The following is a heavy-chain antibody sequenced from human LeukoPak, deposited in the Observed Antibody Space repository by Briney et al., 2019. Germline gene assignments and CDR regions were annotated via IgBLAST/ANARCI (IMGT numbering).Heavy chain of an antibody. CDR1: GYTFTGYY. Sequence: GASVKVSCKASGYTFTGYYMHWVRQAPGQGLESTGRINPNSGGTNYAQKFQGRVTMTRDTSISTAYMELSRPRSDDTAVYYCARVGDYVWGSYRYTDIDYWGQGTLVTVSS. J-gene: IGHJ4*02. CDR2: INPNSGGT. D-gene: IGHD3-16*02. CDR3: ARVGDYVWGSYRYTDIDY. V-gene: IGHV1-2*06.